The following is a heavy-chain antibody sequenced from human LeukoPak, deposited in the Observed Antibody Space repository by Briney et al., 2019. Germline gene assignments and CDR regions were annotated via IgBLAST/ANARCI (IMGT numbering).Heavy chain of an antibody. CDR2: ISSSSSYI. CDR1: GFTFSSYS. D-gene: IGHD4-23*01. Sequence: KPGGSLRLSCAASGFTFSSYSMNWVRQAPGKGLEWVSSISSSSSYIYYADSVKGRFTISRDNAKNSLYLQMNSLRAEDTAVYYCAIQKYGGNSGYFDYSGQGTLVTVSS. CDR3: AIQKYGGNSGYFDY. V-gene: IGHV3-21*01. J-gene: IGHJ4*02.